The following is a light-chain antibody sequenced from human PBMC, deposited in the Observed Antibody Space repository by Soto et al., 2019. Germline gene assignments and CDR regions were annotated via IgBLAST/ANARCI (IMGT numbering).Light chain of an antibody. J-gene: IGKJ1*01. CDR3: QQYGSSLWT. CDR1: QSVISSY. Sequence: EIVLTQSPGTLSLSPGERATLSCRASQSVISSYLAWYQQKSGQAPRLFIYGASNRATGIPDRFSGSGSGTDFTFTISRVEYADFAVYYCQQYGSSLWTFGQGTKVE. CDR2: GAS. V-gene: IGKV3-20*01.